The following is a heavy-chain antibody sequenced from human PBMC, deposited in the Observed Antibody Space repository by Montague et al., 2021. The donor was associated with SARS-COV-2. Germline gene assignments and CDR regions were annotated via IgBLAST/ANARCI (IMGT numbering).Heavy chain of an antibody. Sequence: SLRLSCAASGFTFSSYSMNWVRQAPGKGLEWVSSISSSSSYIYYADSVKGRFTISRDNAKNPLYLQMNSLRAEDTAVYYCARDPHYDILTGYYSYWGQGTLVTVSS. J-gene: IGHJ4*02. V-gene: IGHV3-21*01. D-gene: IGHD3-9*01. CDR3: ARDPHYDILTGYYSY. CDR2: ISSSSSYI. CDR1: GFTFSSYS.